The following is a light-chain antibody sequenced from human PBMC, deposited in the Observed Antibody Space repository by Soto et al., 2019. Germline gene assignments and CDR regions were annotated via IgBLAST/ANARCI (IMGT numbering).Light chain of an antibody. J-gene: IGLJ1*01. CDR2: DVS. CDR3: NSYTRSSAYD. Sequence: QSVLPQPASVSGSPGRSITISCTGTSSDIGAYNYVSWYQQLPGKAPKVMIYDVSNRPSGVSDRFSGSKSGNTASLTISGLQAEDEADYYCNSYTRSSAYDFGTGTKVTVL. V-gene: IGLV2-14*03. CDR1: SSDIGAYNY.